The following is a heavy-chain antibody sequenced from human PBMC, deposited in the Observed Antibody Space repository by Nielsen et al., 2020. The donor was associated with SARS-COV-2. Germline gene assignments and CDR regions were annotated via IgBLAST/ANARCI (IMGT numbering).Heavy chain of an antibody. CDR2: IYYIGGT. D-gene: IGHD2-21*02. Sequence: SETLSLTCSVSGGSISSVPYYWTWIRQHPGKDLEWIGYIYYIGGTYYNPSLKSRVNISLDTSKNQFSLQLNSVTAADTAVYFCARETATGFLGTVDSWGQGVLVTVSS. CDR3: ARETATGFLGTVDS. J-gene: IGHJ4*02. CDR1: GGSISSVPYY. V-gene: IGHV4-31*03.